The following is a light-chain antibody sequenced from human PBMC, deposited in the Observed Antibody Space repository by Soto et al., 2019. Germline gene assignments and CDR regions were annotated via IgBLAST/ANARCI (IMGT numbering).Light chain of an antibody. J-gene: IGLJ7*01. CDR1: TGTVTYGHY. Sequence: QAVVTQEPSLTVSPGGTVTLTCGSSTGTVTYGHYTYWLQQKPGQAPRTLIYNTDSKHSWTPARFSGSLLGGKAALTLSGAQPEDEADYYCLVTYPGPHAVFGGGTQLTVL. CDR3: LVTYPGPHAV. V-gene: IGLV7-46*01. CDR2: NTD.